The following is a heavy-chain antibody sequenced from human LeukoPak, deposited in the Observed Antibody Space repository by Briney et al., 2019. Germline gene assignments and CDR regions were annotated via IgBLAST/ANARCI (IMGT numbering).Heavy chain of an antibody. V-gene: IGHV4-30-2*01. CDR3: AREGIAAANDHEGYYFDY. J-gene: IGHJ4*02. Sequence: SQTLSLTCTVSGGSISSGGYYWSWIRQPPGKGLEWIGYIYHSGSTYYNPSLKSRVTISVDRSKNQFSLKLSSVTAADTAVYYCAREGIAAANDHEGYYFDYWGQGTLVTVSS. CDR2: IYHSGST. CDR1: GGSISSGGYY. D-gene: IGHD6-13*01.